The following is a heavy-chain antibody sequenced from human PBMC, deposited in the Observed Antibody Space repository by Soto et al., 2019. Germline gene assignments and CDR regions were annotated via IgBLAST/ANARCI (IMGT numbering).Heavy chain of an antibody. V-gene: IGHV1-46*01. J-gene: IGHJ4*02. CDR2: INPSGGST. D-gene: IGHD1-1*01. CDR3: GCRGERTRDY. Sequence: QVQLVQSGAEVKKPGASVKVSCKASGYTFTSYYMHWVRQAPGQGLEWMGIINPSGGSTSYAQKFQXXVXMXXDTSTSTVYMELSSLRSEDTAVYYCGCRGERTRDYWGQGTLVTVSS. CDR1: GYTFTSYY.